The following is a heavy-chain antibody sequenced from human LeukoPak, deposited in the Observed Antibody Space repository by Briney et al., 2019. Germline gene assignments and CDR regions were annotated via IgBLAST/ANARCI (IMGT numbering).Heavy chain of an antibody. CDR2: INHSGST. Sequence: SETLSLTCAVYGGSFSGYYWSWIRQPPGKGLEWIGEINHSGSTNYNPSLKSRVTISVDTSKNQFSLKLSSVTAADTAVYYCARGGEYYGSGSYHYWGQGTLVTVSS. V-gene: IGHV4-34*01. J-gene: IGHJ4*02. D-gene: IGHD3-10*01. CDR3: ARGGEYYGSGSYHY. CDR1: GGSFSGYY.